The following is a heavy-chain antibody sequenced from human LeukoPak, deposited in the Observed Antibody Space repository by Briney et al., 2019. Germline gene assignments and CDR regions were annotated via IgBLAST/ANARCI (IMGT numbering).Heavy chain of an antibody. CDR2: ISSSGSTI. CDR3: ARIWASYYFDY. CDR1: GFTFSSYE. J-gene: IGHJ4*02. V-gene: IGHV3-48*03. Sequence: HAGGSLRLSCAASGFTFSSYEMNWVRQAPGMGLEWVSYISSSGSTIYYADSVKGRFTISRDNAKNTLYLQMNSLRAEDTAVYYCARIWASYYFDYWGQGTLVTVSS. D-gene: IGHD6-6*01.